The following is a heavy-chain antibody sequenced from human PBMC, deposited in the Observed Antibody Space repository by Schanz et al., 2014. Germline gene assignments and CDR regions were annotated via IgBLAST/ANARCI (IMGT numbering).Heavy chain of an antibody. J-gene: IGHJ5*02. CDR3: ARTLVNGSRKWFVP. CDR2: VYATGRT. D-gene: IGHD3-10*01. V-gene: IGHV4-4*07. CDR1: GASVSSFY. Sequence: QVQLQESGPGLVKPSETLSLTCAVSGASVSSFYWSWLRQPAGKGLEWNGNVYATGRTKYNPSLKNRVTMSADTSQKQISLKLTSVTAADTAVYYCARTLVNGSRKWFVPWGPGTQVTVSS.